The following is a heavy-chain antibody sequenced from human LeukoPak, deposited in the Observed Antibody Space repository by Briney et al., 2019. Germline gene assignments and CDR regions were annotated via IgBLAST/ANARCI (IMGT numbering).Heavy chain of an antibody. V-gene: IGHV1-69*01. CDR1: GGTLNSYA. J-gene: IGHJ3*02. CDR3: ARAGWELLSGAFDI. CDR2: IIPIFGTA. Sequence: GSSVKVSCKASGGTLNSYAISWVRQAPGQGLEWMGGIIPIFGTANYAQKFQGRVTITADESTSTAYMELSSLRSEDTAVYYCARAGWELLSGAFDIWGQGTMVTVSS. D-gene: IGHD1-26*01.